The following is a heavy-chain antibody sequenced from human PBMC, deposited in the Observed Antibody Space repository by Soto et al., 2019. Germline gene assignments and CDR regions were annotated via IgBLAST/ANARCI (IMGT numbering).Heavy chain of an antibody. D-gene: IGHD3-3*01. CDR1: WLSLRTSGVG. CDR3: AHRRETYDDFCSGTDFDY. CDR2: IYWDDDK. V-gene: IGHV2-5*02. J-gene: IGHJ4*02. Sequence: DFRPAPVTPEQTLTPTCTFFWLSLRTSGVGVGWKRQPPEKALELLALIYWDDDKRYSPSLNSRLTITKDTSKNQVVLTMTNMDPVDTATYYCAHRRETYDDFCSGTDFDYWGQGTLVTVSS.